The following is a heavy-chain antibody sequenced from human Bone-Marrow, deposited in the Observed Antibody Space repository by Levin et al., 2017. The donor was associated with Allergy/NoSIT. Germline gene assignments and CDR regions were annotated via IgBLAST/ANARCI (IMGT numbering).Heavy chain of an antibody. D-gene: IGHD1-26*01. V-gene: IGHV3-30*04. J-gene: IGHJ4*02. CDR2: ISYDGSYT. Sequence: GESLKISCAASGFSFSAHAMHWVRQAPGKGLEWVAAISYDGSYTPYGDSVKGRLTISRDNSVNTLYLQMNSLRPDDTAVYYCARDRAVGTTVGLPDYWGQGTLVTVSS. CDR1: GFSFSAHA. CDR3: ARDRAVGTTVGLPDY.